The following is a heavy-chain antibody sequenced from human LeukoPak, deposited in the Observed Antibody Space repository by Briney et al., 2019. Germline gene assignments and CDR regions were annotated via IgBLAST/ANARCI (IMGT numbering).Heavy chain of an antibody. CDR3: AGIYSYGSVSSGFDP. Sequence: SETLSLTCTVSDDSITMYYWTWIRQPPGKGLEWIGYVDHTGSTNFNPYLNGRVSISTDTSKNLFSLRLRSVPAADTAVYYCAGIYSYGSVSSGFDPWGQGTLVTVSS. CDR1: DDSITMYY. V-gene: IGHV4-59*01. J-gene: IGHJ5*02. CDR2: VDHTGST. D-gene: IGHD5-18*01.